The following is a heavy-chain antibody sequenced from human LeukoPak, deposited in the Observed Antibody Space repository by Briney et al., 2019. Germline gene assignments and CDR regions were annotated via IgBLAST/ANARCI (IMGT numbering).Heavy chain of an antibody. CDR3: ARRNRSGYPSYYFDY. D-gene: IGHD3-22*01. V-gene: IGHV4-39*07. Sequence: SETLSLTCTVSGASISSSSDYWGWIRQPPGKGLEWIGEINHSGSTNYNPSLKSRVTISVDTSKNQFSLKLSSVTAADTAVYYCARRNRSGYPSYYFDYWGQGTLVTVSS. J-gene: IGHJ4*02. CDR1: GASISSSSDY. CDR2: INHSGST.